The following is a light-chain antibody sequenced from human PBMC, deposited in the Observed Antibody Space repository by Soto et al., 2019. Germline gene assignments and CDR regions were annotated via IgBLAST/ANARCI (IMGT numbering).Light chain of an antibody. CDR2: EVS. V-gene: IGLV2-14*01. CDR1: SSDVGGYNY. J-gene: IGLJ2*01. CDR3: NSYTSSSTLV. Sequence: QSALTQPASVSGSPGQSITISCTGTSSDVGGYNYVSWYQQLPGKAPKLMIYEVSNRPSGVSNRFSGSTSGNTASLTISGLQAEDEADYYCNSYTSSSTLVFGGGTKLTVL.